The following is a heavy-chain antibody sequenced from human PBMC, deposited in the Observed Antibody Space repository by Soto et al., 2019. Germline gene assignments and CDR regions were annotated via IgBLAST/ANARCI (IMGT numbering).Heavy chain of an antibody. CDR2: ISLYSDGT. CDR3: ARVVPGAEAWFGP. V-gene: IGHV1-18*01. CDR1: GYTFSNYG. Sequence: GAAVKVSCKTSGYTFSNYGITWVRQAPGQPLEWLGWISLYSDGTNYAQKFQGRVSMTTDTSTTTAYMELRSLRSDDTAVYYCARVVPGAEAWFGPWGQGTLVTVSS. D-gene: IGHD2-2*01. J-gene: IGHJ5*02.